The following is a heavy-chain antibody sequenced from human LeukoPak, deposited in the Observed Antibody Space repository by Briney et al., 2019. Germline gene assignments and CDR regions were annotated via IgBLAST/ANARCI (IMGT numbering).Heavy chain of an antibody. Sequence: GGSLRLSCAASGFMFINYGMHWVRQAPGKGLEWVAFIRNDGTVKYYVDSVKGRFVISRDNSRNTVYLYINSLRAEDSAVYFCAKDGVTSSVWAFDIWGQGTMVTASS. V-gene: IGHV3-30*02. CDR2: IRNDGTVK. J-gene: IGHJ3*02. D-gene: IGHD5-18*01. CDR3: AKDGVTSSVWAFDI. CDR1: GFMFINYG.